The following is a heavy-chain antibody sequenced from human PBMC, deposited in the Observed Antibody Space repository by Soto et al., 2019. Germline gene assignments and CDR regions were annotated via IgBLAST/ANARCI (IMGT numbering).Heavy chain of an antibody. J-gene: IGHJ4*02. V-gene: IGHV3-11*06. CDR3: ARGYARTTTMTTGRDE. Sequence: PGGSLRLSCLASGFTFSDYYINWIRQAPGKGLEWLSHISDTSSYTKYADSVKGRFTISRDNAKNSLYLQMNNLRAEDTAVYYCARGYARTTTMTTGRDEWGQGSLV. D-gene: IGHD4-17*01. CDR2: ISDTSSYT. CDR1: GFTFSDYY.